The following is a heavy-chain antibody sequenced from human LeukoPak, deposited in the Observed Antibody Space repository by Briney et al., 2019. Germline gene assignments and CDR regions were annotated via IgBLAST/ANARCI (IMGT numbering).Heavy chain of an antibody. CDR3: AKADDFWSGYYPTPNWIDP. CDR1: GFTFSSYA. D-gene: IGHD3-3*01. CDR2: ISGSGGST. V-gene: IGHV3-23*01. Sequence: GGSLRLSCAASGFTFSSYAMSWVRQAPGKGLEWVSAISGSGGSTYYADSVKGRFTVSRDNSKNTLYLQMNSLRVEDTAVYYCAKADDFWSGYYPTPNWIDPWGQGTLVTVSS. J-gene: IGHJ5*02.